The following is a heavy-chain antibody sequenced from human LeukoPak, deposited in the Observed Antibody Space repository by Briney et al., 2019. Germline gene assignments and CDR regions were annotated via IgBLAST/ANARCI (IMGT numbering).Heavy chain of an antibody. CDR1: GYTLTELS. V-gene: IGHV1-24*01. D-gene: IGHD3-10*01. CDR2: FDPEDGET. J-gene: IGHJ4*02. CDR3: ATGGDPKPFFDY. Sequence: ASVKVSCKVSGYTLTELSMHWVRQAPGKGLEWMGGFDPEDGETIYAQKFQGRVTMTEDTSTDTAYMELSSLRSEDTAVYYCATGGDPKPFFDYWGQGTLVTVSS.